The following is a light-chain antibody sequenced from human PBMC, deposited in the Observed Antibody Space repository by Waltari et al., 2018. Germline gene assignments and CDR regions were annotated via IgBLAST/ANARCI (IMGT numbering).Light chain of an antibody. CDR2: RDN. CDR3: CSYAGSSIWL. CDR1: RPNIRSNS. J-gene: IGLJ3*02. Sequence: QPVLIQPPSASGTPGQRVTISCSGSRPNIRSNSVYLYQQVPGTAPKLLMYRDNWRPSGVPDRFSGSKSGTSASLTISGLQAEDEADYFCCSYAGSSIWLFGGGTKLTVL. V-gene: IGLV1-44*01.